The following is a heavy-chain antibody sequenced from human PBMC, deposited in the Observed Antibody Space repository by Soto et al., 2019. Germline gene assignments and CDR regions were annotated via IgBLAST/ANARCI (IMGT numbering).Heavy chain of an antibody. Sequence: PGGSLRLSCAASGFTFSSYGMHWVRQAPGKGLEWVAVIWYDGSNKYYADSVKGRFTISRDNSKNTLYLQMNSLRAEDTAVYYCARDKWTGYSSGYPFDYWGQGTLVTVS. CDR1: GFTFSSYG. V-gene: IGHV3-33*01. D-gene: IGHD3-22*01. CDR2: IWYDGSNK. CDR3: ARDKWTGYSSGYPFDY. J-gene: IGHJ4*02.